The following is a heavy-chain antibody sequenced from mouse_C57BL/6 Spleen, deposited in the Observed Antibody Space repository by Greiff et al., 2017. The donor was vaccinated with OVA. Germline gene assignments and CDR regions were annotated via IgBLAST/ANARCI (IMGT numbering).Heavy chain of an antibody. Sequence: EVKLQESGPGLVKPSQSLSLTCSVTGYSITSGYYWNWIRQFPGNKLEWMGYISYDGSNNYNPSLKNRISITRDTSKNQFFLKLNSVTTEDTATYYCASYSSGPSYYAMDYWGQGTSVTVSS. CDR3: ASYSSGPSYYAMDY. CDR2: ISYDGSN. D-gene: IGHD3-2*02. V-gene: IGHV3-6*01. J-gene: IGHJ4*01. CDR1: GYSITSGYY.